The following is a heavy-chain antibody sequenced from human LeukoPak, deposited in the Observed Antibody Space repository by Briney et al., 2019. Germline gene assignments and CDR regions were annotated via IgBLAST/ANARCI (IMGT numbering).Heavy chain of an antibody. CDR3: ARDIEAAGLFLDY. D-gene: IGHD6-13*01. V-gene: IGHV3-7*01. CDR2: MKYDGSEK. Sequence: GGSLGLSCAASGFTFSSYWMSWVRQAPGKGLEWVANMKYDGSEKYYVDSGKGRFTISRDNAKNSLYLQMNSLRAEDTAVYYCARDIEAAGLFLDYWGQGTLVTVSS. J-gene: IGHJ4*02. CDR1: GFTFSSYW.